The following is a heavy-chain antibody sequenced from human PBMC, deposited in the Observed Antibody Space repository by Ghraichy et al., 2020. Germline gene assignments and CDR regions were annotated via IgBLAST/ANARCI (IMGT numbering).Heavy chain of an antibody. J-gene: IGHJ4*02. Sequence: SETLSLTCTVSGGSISSSSYYWGWIRQPPGKGLEWIGSIYYSGSTYYNPSLKSRVTISVDTSKNQFSLKLSSVTAADTAVYYCARQSGQAAAGYDYWGQGTQVTVSS. V-gene: IGHV4-39*01. CDR2: IYYSGST. CDR1: GGSISSSSYY. D-gene: IGHD6-13*01. CDR3: ARQSGQAAAGYDY.